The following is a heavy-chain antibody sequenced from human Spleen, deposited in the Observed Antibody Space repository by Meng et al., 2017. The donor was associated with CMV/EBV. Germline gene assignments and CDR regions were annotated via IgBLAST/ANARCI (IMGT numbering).Heavy chain of an antibody. V-gene: IGHV1-2*06. CDR3: ARDASYYDSSGFYLDY. J-gene: IGHJ4*02. D-gene: IGHD3-22*01. CDR2: IDPNRGGT. Sequence: LVQPGAEVNSPEASVKRPWQASGYTFTGYYMHWVRQATGQGLEWMGRIDPNRGGTNYAQNFPARVTMTSDTSINTAYMELSSLKSDDTAVYYCARDASYYDSSGFYLDYWGQGTLVTVSS. CDR1: GYTFTGYY.